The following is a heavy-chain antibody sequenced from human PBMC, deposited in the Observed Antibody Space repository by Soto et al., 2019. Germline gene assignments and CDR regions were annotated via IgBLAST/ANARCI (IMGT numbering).Heavy chain of an antibody. CDR2: VYYNENT. V-gene: IGHV4-39*01. CDR3: ARRERYYGSPGWFDP. J-gene: IGHJ5*02. D-gene: IGHD3-10*01. CDR1: VCSIGSFTYY. Sequence: SETLSLTCSVSVCSIGSFTYYWGWIRQPPGKGLEWIGTVYYNENTYYNPSLKSRVTITVDTAKNQFSLNLRSVTAADTAMYFCARRERYYGSPGWFDPWGPGTLVTVSS.